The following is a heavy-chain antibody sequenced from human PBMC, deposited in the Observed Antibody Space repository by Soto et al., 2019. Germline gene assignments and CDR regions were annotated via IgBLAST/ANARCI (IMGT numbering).Heavy chain of an antibody. V-gene: IGHV3-48*01. CDR3: ARDGGDIVVVPAAMDYYYYYMDV. J-gene: IGHJ6*03. D-gene: IGHD2-2*01. Sequence: GGSLRLSCAASGFTFSSYSMNWVRQAPGKGLEWVSYISSSSSTIYYADSVKGRFTISRDNAKNSLYLQMNSLRAEDTAVYYCARDGGDIVVVPAAMDYYYYYMDVWGKGTTVTVSS. CDR1: GFTFSSYS. CDR2: ISSSSSTI.